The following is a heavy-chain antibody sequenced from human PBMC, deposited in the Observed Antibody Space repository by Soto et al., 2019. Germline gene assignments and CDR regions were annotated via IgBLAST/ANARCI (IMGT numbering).Heavy chain of an antibody. CDR3: VNGGRDYGDDPRFDY. D-gene: IGHD4-17*01. J-gene: IGHJ4*02. CDR2: ISSNGGST. Sequence: EVQLVESGGGLVQPGGSLRLSCSASGFTFSSYAMHWVRQAPGKGLEYVSAISSNGGSTYYADSVKGRFTISRDNSKNTLYLQMSSLRAEDTAVYYCVNGGRDYGDDPRFDYWGQGTLVTVSS. V-gene: IGHV3-64D*08. CDR1: GFTFSSYA.